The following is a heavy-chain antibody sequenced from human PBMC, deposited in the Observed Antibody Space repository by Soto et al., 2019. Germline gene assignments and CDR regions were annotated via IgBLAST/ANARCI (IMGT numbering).Heavy chain of an antibody. J-gene: IGHJ6*02. Sequence: GGSLRLSCADSGFTFSSYAMSWVRQAPGKGLEWVSAISGSGGSTYYADSVKGRFTISRDNSKNTLYLQMNSLRAEDTAVYYCAKVGAAVAGYYYYYGMDVWGQGTTVTV. CDR1: GFTFSSYA. CDR3: AKVGAAVAGYYYYYGMDV. D-gene: IGHD6-19*01. CDR2: ISGSGGST. V-gene: IGHV3-23*01.